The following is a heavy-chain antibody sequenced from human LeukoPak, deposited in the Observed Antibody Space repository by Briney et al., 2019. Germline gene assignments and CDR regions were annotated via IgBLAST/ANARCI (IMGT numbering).Heavy chain of an antibody. J-gene: IGHJ4*02. CDR3: ARDKYGGNLAPFDY. CDR2: IIPIFGIA. V-gene: IGHV1-69*04. Sequence: ASVKVSCKASGGTFSSYAISWVRQAPGQGLEWMGRIIPIFGIANYAQKFQGRVTITADKSTSTAYMELSSLRSEDTAVYYCARDKYGGNLAPFDYWGQGTLVTVSS. D-gene: IGHD4-23*01. CDR1: GGTFSSYA.